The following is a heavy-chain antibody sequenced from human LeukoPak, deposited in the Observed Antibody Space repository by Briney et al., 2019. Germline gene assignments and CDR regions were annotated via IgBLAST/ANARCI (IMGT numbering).Heavy chain of an antibody. D-gene: IGHD6-13*01. CDR3: AREYSSSWYVNWFDP. CDR2: ISSSGSTI. J-gene: IGHJ5*02. Sequence: GGSLRLSCAASGFTFSDYYMSWICQAPGKGLEWVSYISSSGSTIYYAGSVKGRFTISRDNAKTSLYLQMNSLRAEDTAVYYCAREYSSSWYVNWFDPWGQGTLVTVSS. V-gene: IGHV3-11*01. CDR1: GFTFSDYY.